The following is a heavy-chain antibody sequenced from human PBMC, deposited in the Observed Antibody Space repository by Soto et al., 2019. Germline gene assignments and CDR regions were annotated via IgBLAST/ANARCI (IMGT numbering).Heavy chain of an antibody. CDR2: IRAYNGNT. CDR1: GYTFTSYG. V-gene: IGHV1-18*01. D-gene: IGHD3-9*01. Sequence: QVQLVQSGAEVKKPGASVKVSCKASGYTFTSYGISWVRQAPGQGLGWMGCIRAYNGNTNYAQKLEGRVTMTTDTSTSTAYMELRSLRSDDTAVYYCARARGITTFLCELDPWGHGTLVTVSS. J-gene: IGHJ5*02. CDR3: ARARGITTFLCELDP.